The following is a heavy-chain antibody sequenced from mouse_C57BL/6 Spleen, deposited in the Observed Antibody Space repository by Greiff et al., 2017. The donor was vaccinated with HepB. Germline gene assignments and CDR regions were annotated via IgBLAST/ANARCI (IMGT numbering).Heavy chain of an antibody. J-gene: IGHJ1*03. Sequence: QVQLQQSGPELVKPGASVKLSCKASGYTFTSYDINWVKQRPGQGLEWIGWIYPRDGSTKYNEKFKGKATLTVDTSSSTAYMELHSLTSEDSAVYFCARWIYYGSSSFYWYFDVWGTGTTVTVSS. CDR1: GYTFTSYD. CDR3: ARWIYYGSSSFYWYFDV. D-gene: IGHD1-1*01. V-gene: IGHV1-85*01. CDR2: IYPRDGST.